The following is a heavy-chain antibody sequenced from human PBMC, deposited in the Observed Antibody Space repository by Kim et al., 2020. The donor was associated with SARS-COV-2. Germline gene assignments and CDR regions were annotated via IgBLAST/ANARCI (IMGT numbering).Heavy chain of an antibody. V-gene: IGHV4-39*07. D-gene: IGHD3-9*01. CDR1: GDSIAISSYY. J-gene: IGHJ4*02. CDR2: VFYLGNT. CDR3: ARLQIDYEYYFEF. Sequence: SETLSLTCTVSGDSIAISSYYWAWIRQTPGKGLEWIGSVFYLGNTYYNPSFESRVTISVDTSKNQFYLKLNSVTAADTAVYHCARLQIDYEYYFEFWGPGSLVHVSS.